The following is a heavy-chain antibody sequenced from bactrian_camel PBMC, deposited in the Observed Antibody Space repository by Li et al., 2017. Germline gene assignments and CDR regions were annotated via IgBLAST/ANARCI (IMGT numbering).Heavy chain of an antibody. D-gene: IGHD6*01. Sequence: QVQLVESGGGSVQAGGSLRLSCAASGYDFSRYSMGWFRSAPGKPREEVACFDRDGSTSVASSVKDRFTISRDNAKNTLYLQMNSLKPEDSATYYRAADSSGLSMVVSGTDGFNYWGRGTQVTVS. J-gene: IGHJ4*01. CDR2: FDRDGST. CDR1: GYDFSRYS. V-gene: IGHV3S53*01. CDR3: AADSSGLSMVVSGTDGFNY.